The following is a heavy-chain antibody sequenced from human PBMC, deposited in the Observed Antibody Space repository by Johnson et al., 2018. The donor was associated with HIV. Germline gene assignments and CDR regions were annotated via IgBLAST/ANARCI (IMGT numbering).Heavy chain of an antibody. V-gene: IGHV3-7*01. Sequence: VLLVESGGGLVQPGGSLRLSCAASGFTVSSNYISWVRQAPGKGLEWVANIKQDGSERYYVDSVKGRFTISRDNARNSLFLQMNSLRVEDTAVYYCARAYNYPIWGQGTMLTVSS. D-gene: IGHD1-1*01. CDR1: GFTVSSNY. CDR3: ARAYNYPI. J-gene: IGHJ3*02. CDR2: IKQDGSER.